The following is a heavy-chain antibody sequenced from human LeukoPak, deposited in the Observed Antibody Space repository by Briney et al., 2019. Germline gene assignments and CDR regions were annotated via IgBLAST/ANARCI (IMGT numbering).Heavy chain of an antibody. CDR3: AKGEEDYGKSGYYHTDF. CDR1: GGTFNTYA. V-gene: IGHV1-69*13. J-gene: IGHJ4*02. Sequence: AVKVSCKASGGTFNTYAISWVRQAPGQGLEWMGGIIPAFATGNYAQKFQGRVTLTADESTSTFYMDLKSLTSEDTALYFCAKGEEDYGKSGYYHTDFWGQGTLVTVSS. D-gene: IGHD3-22*01. CDR2: IIPAFATG.